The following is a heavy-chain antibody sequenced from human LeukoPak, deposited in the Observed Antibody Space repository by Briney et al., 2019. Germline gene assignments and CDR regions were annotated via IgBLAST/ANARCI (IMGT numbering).Heavy chain of an antibody. J-gene: IGHJ4*02. CDR1: GFTFSNAW. V-gene: IGHV3-15*01. Sequence: GGSLRLSCAASGFTFSNAWMSWVRQAPGKGLEWVGRIKSKTDGGTTDYAAPVKGRFTISRDDSKNTLYLQMNSPKTEDTAVYYCTTAPSYCSSTSCDYWGQGTLVTVSS. D-gene: IGHD2-2*01. CDR2: IKSKTDGGTT. CDR3: TTAPSYCSSTSCDY.